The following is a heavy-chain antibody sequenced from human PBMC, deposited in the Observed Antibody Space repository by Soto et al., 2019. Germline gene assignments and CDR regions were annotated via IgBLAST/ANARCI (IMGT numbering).Heavy chain of an antibody. Sequence: QVQLEQSGPEMRKPGASVKVSCKASNYTFIHYGITWVRQAPGQGLEWLGWVSPYNGDTHYAQNLQDRVAMTTDTSPPTPYLELRSLRSDDTAIYYCAGDAFEVAGLDSWGQGTLVTVSS. CDR2: VSPYNGDT. V-gene: IGHV1-18*01. CDR3: AGDAFEVAGLDS. CDR1: NYTFIHYG. D-gene: IGHD3-3*01. J-gene: IGHJ4*02.